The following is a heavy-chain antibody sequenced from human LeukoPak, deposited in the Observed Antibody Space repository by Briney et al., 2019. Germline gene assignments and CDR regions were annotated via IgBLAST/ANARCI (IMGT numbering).Heavy chain of an antibody. Sequence: GGSLRLSCAASGLPSWRFPMSGVPDASEAGLECGASICNSRGAKYYTDSVKGRFIIYIDNYKNTLVLEMNSLRVGDTDEYFCARLGVREGIDFGGQGAVVIVSS. CDR2: ICNSRGAK. CDR3: ARLGVREGIDF. V-gene: IGHV3-23*01. D-gene: IGHD1-26*01. CDR1: GLPSWRFP. J-gene: IGHJ4*02.